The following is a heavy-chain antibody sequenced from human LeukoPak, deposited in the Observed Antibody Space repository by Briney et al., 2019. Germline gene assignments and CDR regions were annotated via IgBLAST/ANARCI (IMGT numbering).Heavy chain of an antibody. Sequence: PSETLSLTCTVSAGSISSYYWGWIRQPPRKGLEWIGSIYYSVSTYYNPSLKSRVTISVDTSKNQFSLKLSSVTAADTAVYYCARAPLLPTPYYYYYMDVWGEGTTVTVSS. V-gene: IGHV4-39*07. CDR2: IYYSVST. CDR1: AGSISSYY. J-gene: IGHJ6*03. D-gene: IGHD1-26*01. CDR3: ARAPLLPTPYYYYYMDV.